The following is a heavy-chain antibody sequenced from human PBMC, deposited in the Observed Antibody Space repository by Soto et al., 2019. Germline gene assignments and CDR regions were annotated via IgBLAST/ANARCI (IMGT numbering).Heavy chain of an antibody. CDR3: ARDEGYCSGGSCYSRAYYYYMDV. Sequence: GGSLRLSCAASGFTFSSYSMNWVRQAPGKGLEWVSYISSSSTIYYADSVKGRFTIPRDNAKNYLYQQMKRLRAEDTAVYYCARDEGYCSGGSCYSRAYYYYMDVWGKGTTVTVSS. D-gene: IGHD2-15*01. V-gene: IGHV3-48*01. CDR1: GFTFSSYS. CDR2: ISSSSTI. J-gene: IGHJ6*03.